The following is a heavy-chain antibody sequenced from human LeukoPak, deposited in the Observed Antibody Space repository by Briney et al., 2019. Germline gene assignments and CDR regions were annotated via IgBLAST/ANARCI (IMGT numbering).Heavy chain of an antibody. J-gene: IGHJ4*02. CDR3: ARDGGRRDDY. Sequence: PGGSLRLSCAASGFTFSNYGMHWVRQAPGKGLEWVANIKQDGSERYYVDSVKGRFTISRDNAKNSLYLQMNSLRAEDTAVYYCARDGGRRDDYWGQGTLVTVSS. CDR1: GFTFSNYG. V-gene: IGHV3-7*01. CDR2: IKQDGSER. D-gene: IGHD5-24*01.